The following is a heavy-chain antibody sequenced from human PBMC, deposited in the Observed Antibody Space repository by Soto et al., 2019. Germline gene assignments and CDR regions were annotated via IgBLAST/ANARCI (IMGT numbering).Heavy chain of an antibody. Sequence: QLQLQESGPGLVKPSETLSLTCTVSGGSISSSSYYWGWIRQPPGKGLEWIGSIYYSGSTYYNPSQKRRVTLSVDTSKNQFSLTLSSVTAAVTAVEYCARKGKGYWSSTRCYGSVHWFDPWGQGTLVTVSS. J-gene: IGHJ5*02. CDR3: ARKGKGYWSSTRCYGSVHWFDP. V-gene: IGHV4-39*01. D-gene: IGHD2-2*01. CDR2: IYYSGST. CDR1: GGSISSSSYY.